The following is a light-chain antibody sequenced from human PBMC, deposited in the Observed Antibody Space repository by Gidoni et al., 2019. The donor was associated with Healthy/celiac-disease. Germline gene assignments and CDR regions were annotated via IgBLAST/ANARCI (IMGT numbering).Light chain of an antibody. J-gene: IGLJ2*01. Sequence: SYDLTPPPSVSVSPGQTASITCSGDKLGDKYACWYQQKPGQSTVLVIYQDSKRPSGIPERFSGSNSGNTATLTISGTQAMDEADYYCQAWDSSPVFGGGTKLTVL. CDR1: KLGDKY. CDR2: QDS. CDR3: QAWDSSPV. V-gene: IGLV3-1*01.